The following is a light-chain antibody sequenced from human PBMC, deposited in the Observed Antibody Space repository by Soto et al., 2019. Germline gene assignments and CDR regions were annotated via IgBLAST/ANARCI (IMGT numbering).Light chain of an antibody. J-gene: IGKJ3*01. Sequence: EVVLTQSPGTLSLSPGERATLSCRASQGVTTAYLAWYQHKPGQAPRLLIYGASNRATGIPDRFSGSGSGTEFTLTISRLEPEDFAVYACQQYCASPLFTFGPGTKVDLK. CDR3: QQYCASPLFT. CDR2: GAS. CDR1: QGVTTAY. V-gene: IGKV3-20*01.